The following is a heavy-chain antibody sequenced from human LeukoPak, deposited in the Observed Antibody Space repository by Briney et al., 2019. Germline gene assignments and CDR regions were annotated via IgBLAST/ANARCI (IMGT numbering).Heavy chain of an antibody. J-gene: IGHJ4*02. D-gene: IGHD6-13*01. V-gene: IGHV3-23*01. CDR3: AKGGGNSWFDY. Sequence: GGSLRLSCAASGFTFTDYAMSWVRQASGKGLEWVSAVSGSGGTTYYTDSVKGRFIISRVNSKNTLYLQMNSLRVEDTAVYYCAKGGGNSWFDYWGQGTLVTVSS. CDR2: VSGSGGTT. CDR1: GFTFTDYA.